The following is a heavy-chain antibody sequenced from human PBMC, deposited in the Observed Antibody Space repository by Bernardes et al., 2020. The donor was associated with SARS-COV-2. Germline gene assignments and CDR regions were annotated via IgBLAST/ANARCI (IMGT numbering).Heavy chain of an antibody. CDR3: ARGLPSSSWYYYYYGMDV. Sequence: SETLSLTCAVYGGSFSGYYWSWIRQPPGKGLEWIGEINHSGSTNYNPSLKSRVTISVDTSKNQFFLKLSSVTAADTAVYYCARGLPSSSWYYYYYGMDVWGQGTTVTVSS. CDR1: GGSFSGYY. V-gene: IGHV4-34*01. J-gene: IGHJ6*02. D-gene: IGHD6-13*01. CDR2: INHSGST.